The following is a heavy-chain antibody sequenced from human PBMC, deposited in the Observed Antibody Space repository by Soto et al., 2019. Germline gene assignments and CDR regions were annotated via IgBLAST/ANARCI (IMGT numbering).Heavy chain of an antibody. Sequence: QLQLQESGPGLVKPSETLSLTCTVSGGSISSSSYYWGWIRQPPGKGLEWIGSIYYSGSTYYNPSLKSRVTISVDTSKNQFSLKLSSVTAADTTVYYCARPYHGGDTIFGVAIDYWGQGTLVTVSS. J-gene: IGHJ4*02. CDR3: ARPYHGGDTIFGVAIDY. D-gene: IGHD3-3*01. CDR1: GGSISSSSYY. V-gene: IGHV4-39*01. CDR2: IYYSGST.